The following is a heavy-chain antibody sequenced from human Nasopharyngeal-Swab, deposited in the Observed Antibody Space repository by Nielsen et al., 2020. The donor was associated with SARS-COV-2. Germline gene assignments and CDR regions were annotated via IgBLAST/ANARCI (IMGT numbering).Heavy chain of an antibody. CDR1: GFTFDEYA. J-gene: IGHJ1*01. Sequence: LRLSCAASGFTFDEYAMHWVRQAPGKGLEWVSGISWNGGNIGYGDSVKGRFTISRDNTKNSLYLQMNSLRPEDTALYYCAKDAYSSSSRLLHWGRGTLVTVSS. D-gene: IGHD6-6*01. CDR3: AKDAYSSSSRLLH. V-gene: IGHV3-9*01. CDR2: ISWNGGNI.